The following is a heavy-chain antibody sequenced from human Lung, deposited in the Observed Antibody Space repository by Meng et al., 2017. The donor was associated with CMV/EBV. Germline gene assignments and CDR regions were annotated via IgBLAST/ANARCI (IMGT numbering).Heavy chain of an antibody. CDR1: GYLFTYRY. J-gene: IGHJ4*02. CDR2: ITPYNGNT. D-gene: IGHD7-27*01. V-gene: IGHV1-45*02. Sequence: AGAGVTNTGSPGKVSGTASGYLFTYRYLHRVRQGAGQALGWMGWITPYNGNTHYAQKFQDRVTITRDNSLSAIYMELSSLTSGDTAMYYCVRSSLSGDQYYFDSWGQGTLVTVSS. CDR3: VRSSLSGDQYYFDS.